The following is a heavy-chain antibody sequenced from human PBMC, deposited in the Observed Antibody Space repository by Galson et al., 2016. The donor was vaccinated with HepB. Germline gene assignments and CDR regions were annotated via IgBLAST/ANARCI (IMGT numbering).Heavy chain of an antibody. Sequence: SETLSLTCAVSGYSISSGYYWGWIRQSPGKGLEWIGYIYYSGSTNYNPSLKSRVTISVEPSKNHFSLKLSSVTAADTAVYDCARGRRVGHCSGTSCRNWFDPWGQGALVTVSS. J-gene: IGHJ5*02. V-gene: IGHV4-38-2*01. CDR1: GYSISSGYY. D-gene: IGHD2-2*01. CDR2: IYYSGST. CDR3: ARGRRVGHCSGTSCRNWFDP.